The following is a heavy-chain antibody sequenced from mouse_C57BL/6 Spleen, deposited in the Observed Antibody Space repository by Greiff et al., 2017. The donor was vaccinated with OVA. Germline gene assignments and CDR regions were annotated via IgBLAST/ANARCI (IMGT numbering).Heavy chain of an antibody. CDR2: IDPENGDT. CDR1: GFNIKDDY. CDR3: TALPDGMGAWFAY. D-gene: IGHD2-3*01. V-gene: IGHV14-4*01. Sequence: EVQRVESGAELVRPGASVKLSCTASGFNIKDDYMHWVKQRPEQGLEWIGWIDPENGDTEYASKFQGKATITADTSSNTAYLQLSSLTSEDTAVYYCTALPDGMGAWFAYWGQGTLVTVSA. J-gene: IGHJ3*01.